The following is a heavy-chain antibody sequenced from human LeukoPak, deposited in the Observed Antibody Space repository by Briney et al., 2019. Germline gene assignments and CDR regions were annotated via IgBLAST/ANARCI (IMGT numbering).Heavy chain of an antibody. CDR3: ARAPMVPWGYYYYYYMDV. CDR2: IKQDGSEK. Sequence: QTGGSLRLSCAASGFTFSSYWMSWVRQAPGKGLEWVANIKQDGSEKYYVDSVKGRFTISRDNAKNSLYLQMNSLRAKDTAVYYCARAPMVPWGYYYYYYMDVWGKGTTVTVSS. J-gene: IGHJ6*03. D-gene: IGHD3-10*01. CDR1: GFTFSSYW. V-gene: IGHV3-7*01.